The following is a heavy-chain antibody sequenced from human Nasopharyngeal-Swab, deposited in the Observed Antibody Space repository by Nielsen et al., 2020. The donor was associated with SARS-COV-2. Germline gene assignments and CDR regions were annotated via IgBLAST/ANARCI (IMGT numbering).Heavy chain of an antibody. V-gene: IGHV7-4-1*02. CDR2: INTITGNP. D-gene: IGHD2-15*01. CDR3: ATFGGGFDY. J-gene: IGHJ4*02. Sequence: ASVKVSCKASGYTFTSYAMNWMRQAPGQGLEWMGWINTITGNPTYAQGFTGRFVFSLDTSVTTTYLQISSLKAEDTAVYYCATFGGGFDYWGQGTLVTVSS. CDR1: GYTFTSYA.